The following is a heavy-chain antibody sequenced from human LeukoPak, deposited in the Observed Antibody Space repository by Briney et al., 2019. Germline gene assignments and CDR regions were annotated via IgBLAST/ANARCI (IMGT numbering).Heavy chain of an antibody. CDR1: GGTFSSYA. CDR2: IIPIFGTA. CDR3: ARSLVLYYGSGRAIGGVPYYFDY. Sequence: ASVKVSCKASGGTFSSYAISWVRQAPGQGLEWMGGIIPIFGTANYAQKFQGRVTITADESTSTAYMELSSLRSEDTAVYYCARSLVLYYGSGRAIGGVPYYFDYWGQGTLVTVSS. J-gene: IGHJ4*02. V-gene: IGHV1-69*13. D-gene: IGHD3-10*01.